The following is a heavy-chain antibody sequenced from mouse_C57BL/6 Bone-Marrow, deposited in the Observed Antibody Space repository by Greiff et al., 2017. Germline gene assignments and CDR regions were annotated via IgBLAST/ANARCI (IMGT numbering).Heavy chain of an antibody. J-gene: IGHJ4*01. CDR1: GYAFTGYW. D-gene: IGHD1-3*01. CDR2: IYPGDGDT. Sequence: VQLQQSGAELVKPGASVKISCKASGYAFTGYWMNWVKQRPGKGLEWIGQIYPGDGDTNYNGKFKGKATVTADKSSSTAYMQLSSLTSEDSAVYFCAREWSSTVYDMDFWGQGTSVAVSA. CDR3: AREWSSTVYDMDF. V-gene: IGHV1-80*01.